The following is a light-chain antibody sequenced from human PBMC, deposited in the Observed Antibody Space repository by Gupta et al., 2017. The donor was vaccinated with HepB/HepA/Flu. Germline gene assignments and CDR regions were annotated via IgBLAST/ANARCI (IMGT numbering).Light chain of an antibody. Sequence: EIVLTPYPDTLSLSPGDRATLSYRASQNVDNDFVAWYQQGPGQAPRLVIFGASRRASGIPDRFSGSGSATDFTLTISRVEPEDFAVYYCQQSAKSPYTFGQGTRLEIK. J-gene: IGKJ2*01. V-gene: IGKV3-20*01. CDR3: QQSAKSPYT. CDR1: QNVDNDF. CDR2: GAS.